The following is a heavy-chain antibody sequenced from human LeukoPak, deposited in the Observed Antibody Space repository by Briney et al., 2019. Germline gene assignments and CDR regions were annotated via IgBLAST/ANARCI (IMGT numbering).Heavy chain of an antibody. CDR1: GFTFSNAW. Sequence: GGSLRLSCAASGFTFSNAWMSWVRQAPGKGLEWVGRIKSKTDGGTTDYAAPVKGRFTISRDDSKNTLYLHMNSLKTEDTAVYYCTTGFSFRKSIAAAGKGYWGQGTLVTVSS. CDR3: TTGFSFRKSIAAAGKGY. CDR2: IKSKTDGGTT. V-gene: IGHV3-15*01. J-gene: IGHJ4*02. D-gene: IGHD6-13*01.